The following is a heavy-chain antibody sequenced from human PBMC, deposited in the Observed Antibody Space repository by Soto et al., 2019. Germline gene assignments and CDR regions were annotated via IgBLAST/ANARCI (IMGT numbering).Heavy chain of an antibody. D-gene: IGHD5-18*01. J-gene: IGHJ5*02. V-gene: IGHV4-38-2*02. CDR2: IYHSGST. Sequence: SETLSLTCAVSGYSISSGYYWGWIRQPPGKGLEWIGSIYHSGSTCYNPSLKSRVTISVDTSKNQFSLKLSSVTAADTAVYYCARDRRGDTAMPYNWFDPWGQGTLVTVSS. CDR3: ARDRRGDTAMPYNWFDP. CDR1: GYSISSGYY.